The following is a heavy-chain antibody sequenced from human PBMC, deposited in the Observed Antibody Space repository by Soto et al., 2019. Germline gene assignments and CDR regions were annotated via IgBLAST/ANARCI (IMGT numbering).Heavy chain of an antibody. CDR1: GDSVSSNSAA. CDR3: ARDRSSSWANWFDP. D-gene: IGHD6-13*01. V-gene: IGHV6-1*01. Sequence: SQTLSLTCAISGDSVSSNSAAWNWVRQSPSRGLEWLGRTYYRSKWYNDYAVSVKSRITINPATSKNQFSLQLNSVTPEDTAVYYCARDRSSSWANWFDPWGQGTLVTVSS. CDR2: TYYRSKWYN. J-gene: IGHJ5*02.